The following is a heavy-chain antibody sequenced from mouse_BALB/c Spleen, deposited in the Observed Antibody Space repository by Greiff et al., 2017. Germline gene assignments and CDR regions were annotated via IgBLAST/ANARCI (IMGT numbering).Heavy chain of an antibody. D-gene: IGHD2-14*01. CDR3: ARSAYYRYDDGGGYYAMDY. CDR2: IWSGGST. V-gene: IGHV2-2*02. CDR1: GFSLTSYG. Sequence: QVQLKESGPGLVQPSQSLSITCTVSGFSLTSYGVHWVRQSPGKGLEWLGVIWSGGSTDYNAAFISRLSISKDNSKSQVFFKMNSLQANDTAIYYCARSAYYRYDDGGGYYAMDYWGQGTSVTVSS. J-gene: IGHJ4*01.